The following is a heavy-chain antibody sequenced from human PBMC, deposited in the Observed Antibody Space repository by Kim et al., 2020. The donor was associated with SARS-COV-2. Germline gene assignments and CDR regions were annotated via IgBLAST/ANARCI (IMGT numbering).Heavy chain of an antibody. CDR2: IIPIFGTA. Sequence: SVKVSCKASGGTFSSYAISWVRQAPGQGLEWMGGIIPIFGTANYAQKFQGRVTITADESTSTAYMELSSLRSEDTAVYYCARDRGYYDSSGYYYSGYFDYWGQGTLVTVSS. J-gene: IGHJ4*02. CDR3: ARDRGYYDSSGYYYSGYFDY. D-gene: IGHD3-22*01. V-gene: IGHV1-69*13. CDR1: GGTFSSYA.